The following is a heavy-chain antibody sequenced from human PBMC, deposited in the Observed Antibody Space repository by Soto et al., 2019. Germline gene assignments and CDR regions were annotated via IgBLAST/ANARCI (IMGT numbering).Heavy chain of an antibody. CDR2: IIPIFGTA. Sequence: SVKVSCKASGGTFSSYAISWVRQAPGQGREWMGGIIPIFGTANYAQKFQGRVTITADESTSTAYMELSSLRSEDTAVYYCARGGGYSGYDTFGIDYWGQGTLVTVSS. V-gene: IGHV1-69*13. D-gene: IGHD5-12*01. CDR3: ARGGGYSGYDTFGIDY. CDR1: GGTFSSYA. J-gene: IGHJ4*02.